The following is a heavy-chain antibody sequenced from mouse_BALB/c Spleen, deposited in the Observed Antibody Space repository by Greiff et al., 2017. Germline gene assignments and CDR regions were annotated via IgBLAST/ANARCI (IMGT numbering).Heavy chain of an antibody. CDR3: ARDRHYYGYYAMDY. J-gene: IGHJ4*01. Sequence: VQLVESGPGLVAPSQSLSITCTVSGFSLTSYGVHWVRQPPGKGLEWLGVIWAGGSTNSNSALMSRLSISKDNSKRQVFLKMNSLQTDDTAMYYCARDRHYYGYYAMDYWGQGTSVTVSA. D-gene: IGHD1-2*01. V-gene: IGHV2-9*02. CDR1: GFSLTSYG. CDR2: IWAGGST.